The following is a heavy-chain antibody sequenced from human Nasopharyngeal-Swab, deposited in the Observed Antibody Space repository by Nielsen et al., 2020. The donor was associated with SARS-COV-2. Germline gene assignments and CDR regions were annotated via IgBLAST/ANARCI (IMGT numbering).Heavy chain of an antibody. J-gene: IGHJ5*02. V-gene: IGHV3-48*03. D-gene: IGHD2-2*01. CDR3: ARGSCNSSSCYVLGWFDP. CDR2: ISSSGNTI. Sequence: WIRQPPGKGLEWVSYISSSGNTIYYADSVKGRFTISRDNAKNSLYLQMNSLRAEDTAVYYCARGSCNSSSCYVLGWFDPWGQGTLVTVSS.